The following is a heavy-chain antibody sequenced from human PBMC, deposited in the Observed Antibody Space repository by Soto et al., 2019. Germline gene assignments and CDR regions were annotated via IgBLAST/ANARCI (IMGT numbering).Heavy chain of an antibody. CDR2: ISGSGGST. J-gene: IGHJ3*02. Sequence: GGSLRLSCAASGFTFSSYAMSWVRQAPGKGLEWVSAISGSGGSTYYADSVKGRFTISRDNSKNTLYLQMNSLRAEDTAVYYCANFVELWFGELLSLNAFDIWGQGTMVTVSS. V-gene: IGHV3-23*01. CDR3: ANFVELWFGELLSLNAFDI. D-gene: IGHD3-10*01. CDR1: GFTFSSYA.